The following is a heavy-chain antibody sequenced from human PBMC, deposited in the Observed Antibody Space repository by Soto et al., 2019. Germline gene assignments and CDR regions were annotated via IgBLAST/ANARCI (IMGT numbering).Heavy chain of an antibody. CDR1: GYTFTGYY. J-gene: IGHJ5*02. V-gene: IGHV1-2*02. D-gene: IGHD6-13*01. CDR2: INPNSGGT. Sequence: QVQLVQSGAEVKKPGASVNVSCKASGYTFTGYYMHWVRQAPGQGIEWMGWINPNSGGTNYAQKFQGRVSMTRDTSISTAYMELSRLRSDDTAVYYCAITSRRSYNWFDPWGQGTLVTVSS. CDR3: AITSRRSYNWFDP.